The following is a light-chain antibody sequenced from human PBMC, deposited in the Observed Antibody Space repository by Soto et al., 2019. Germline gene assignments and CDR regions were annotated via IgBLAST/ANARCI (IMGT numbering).Light chain of an antibody. Sequence: IVLTQSPGTLSLSPGERATLSCRASQSISSSYLAWYQQKPGQAPRLLIFGASIRATDIPDRFSGSGSETDFTLTISRLEPEDFAVYYCQQYGNSPFTFGPGTKVDIK. CDR2: GAS. CDR3: QQYGNSPFT. J-gene: IGKJ3*01. V-gene: IGKV3-20*01. CDR1: QSISSSY.